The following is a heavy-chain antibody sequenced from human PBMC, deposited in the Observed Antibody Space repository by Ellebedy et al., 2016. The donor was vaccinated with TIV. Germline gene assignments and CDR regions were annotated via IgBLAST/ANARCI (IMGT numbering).Heavy chain of an antibody. CDR3: ARERQGDGYKRYYYYGMDV. J-gene: IGHJ6*02. D-gene: IGHD5-24*01. CDR2: INPNSGGT. Sequence: ASVKVSCKASGYTFTGYYMHWVRQAPGQGLEWMGWINPNSGGTNYAQKFQGRVTMTRDTSISTAYMELSSLRSEDTAVYYCARERQGDGYKRYYYYGMDVWGQGTTVTVSS. CDR1: GYTFTGYY. V-gene: IGHV1-2*02.